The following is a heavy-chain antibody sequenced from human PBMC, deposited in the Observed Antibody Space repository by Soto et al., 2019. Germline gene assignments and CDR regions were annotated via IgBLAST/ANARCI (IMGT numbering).Heavy chain of an antibody. CDR3: ARTEWIQRWLDN. V-gene: IGHV4-31*03. D-gene: IGHD5-18*01. CDR1: GASISSGGYY. J-gene: IGHJ5*02. Sequence: QVQLLESGPGLVKPSQTLSLICNVSGASISSGGYYWSWIRQRPGGGLEWLGFIYYSGISHYNPSLKSRANISVETSKNQFSLKLISVTAAYSAVYYCARTEWIQRWLDNWGEGAVVTVS. CDR2: IYYSGIS.